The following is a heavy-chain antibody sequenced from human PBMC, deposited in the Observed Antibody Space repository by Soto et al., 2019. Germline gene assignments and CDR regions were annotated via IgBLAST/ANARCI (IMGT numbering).Heavy chain of an antibody. Sequence: GVSMRIPCKGSGYSFTKYWISWVRKMPGKGLERMGRIDPSDSYINYSPSFQGHVTISADKSINTAYLQWSSLRASDTAIYYCARHYICRGGDCYYYGMGVWGQGTTVSVAS. CDR2: IDPSDSYI. CDR1: GYSFTKYW. J-gene: IGHJ6*02. CDR3: ARHYICRGGDCYYYGMGV. D-gene: IGHD3-16*01. V-gene: IGHV5-10-1*01.